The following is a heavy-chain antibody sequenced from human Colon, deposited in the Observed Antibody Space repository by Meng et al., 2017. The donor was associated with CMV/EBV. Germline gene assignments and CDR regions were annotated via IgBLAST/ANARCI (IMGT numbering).Heavy chain of an antibody. CDR3: AREEEDIVVVPAAAPDY. V-gene: IGHV3-7*01. CDR1: GFTFSSYW. D-gene: IGHD2-2*01. Sequence: GGSLRLSCAASGFTFSSYWMSWVRQAPGKGLEWVANIKQDGSEKYYVDSVKGRFTISRDNAKNSLYLQMNSLRAEDTAVYYCAREEEDIVVVPAAAPDYWGQGTLVTVSS. J-gene: IGHJ4*02. CDR2: IKQDGSEK.